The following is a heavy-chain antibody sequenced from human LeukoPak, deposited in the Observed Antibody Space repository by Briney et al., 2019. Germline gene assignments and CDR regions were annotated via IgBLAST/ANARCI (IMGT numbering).Heavy chain of an antibody. J-gene: IGHJ3*02. D-gene: IGHD3-3*01. CDR3: ARVDVGFLEWLPNHAFDI. V-gene: IGHV3-7*01. Sequence: GGSLRLSCAASGFTFSSYWMSWVRQAPGKGLEWVANIKQDGSEKYYVDSVKGRFAISRDNAKNSLYLQMNSLRAEDTAVYYCARVDVGFLEWLPNHAFDIWGQGTMVTVSS. CDR2: IKQDGSEK. CDR1: GFTFSSYW.